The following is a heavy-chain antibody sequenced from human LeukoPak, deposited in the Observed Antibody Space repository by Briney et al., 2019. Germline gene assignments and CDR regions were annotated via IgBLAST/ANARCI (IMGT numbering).Heavy chain of an antibody. D-gene: IGHD1-26*01. CDR2: ISGSGGST. CDR3: ATPYSGRPY. V-gene: IGHV3-23*01. Sequence: GGSLRLSCAASGFTFSGYYMSWIRQAPGRGLEWVSAISGSGGSTYYADSVKGRFTISRDNSKNTLYLQMNSLRAEDTAVYYCATPYSGRPYWGQGTLVTVSS. J-gene: IGHJ4*02. CDR1: GFTFSGYY.